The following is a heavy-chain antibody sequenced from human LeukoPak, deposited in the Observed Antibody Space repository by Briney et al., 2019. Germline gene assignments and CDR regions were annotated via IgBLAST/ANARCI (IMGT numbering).Heavy chain of an antibody. D-gene: IGHD3-9*01. CDR3: VREVDILTVTYAFDI. V-gene: IGHV1-8*01. CDR2: MNPNSGNT. Sequence: GASVKVSCKASGYTFTSYDINWVRQATGQGLEWMGWMNPNSGNTGYAQKFQGRVTMTRNTSISTAYMELSSLRTEDTAVYYCVREVDILTVTYAFDIWGQRTMVTVSS. CDR1: GYTFTSYD. J-gene: IGHJ3*02.